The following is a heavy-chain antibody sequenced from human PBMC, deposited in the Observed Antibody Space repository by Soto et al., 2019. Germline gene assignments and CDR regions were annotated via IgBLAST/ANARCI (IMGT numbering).Heavy chain of an antibody. CDR2: ITSSSNSI. CDR1: GFTFSSYS. D-gene: IGHD2-2*01. V-gene: IGHV3-48*01. CDR3: ARVLPTAGDDY. Sequence: EVQLVESGGGLVQPGGSLRLSCAASGFTFSSYSMNWVRQAPGKGLEWVSYITSSSNSIYYADSVEGRFTISRDNAKNSLYLQMNSLRAEDTDVYYCARVLPTAGDDYWGQGTLVTVSS. J-gene: IGHJ4*02.